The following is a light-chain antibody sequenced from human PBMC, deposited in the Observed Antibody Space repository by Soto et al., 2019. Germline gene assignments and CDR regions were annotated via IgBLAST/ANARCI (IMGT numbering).Light chain of an antibody. CDR3: QQLNTYPYT. CDR2: DAV. V-gene: IGKV1-9*01. CDR1: QGIRSY. J-gene: IGKJ2*01. Sequence: DIQLTQSPSFLSASVGDRVTITCRAIQGIRSYLAWYQQKPGKAPKLLISDAVIFQSGVPSRFSGSGSGTEFTLTISSLQPEDFATYYCQQLNTYPYTFGQGTKLEIK.